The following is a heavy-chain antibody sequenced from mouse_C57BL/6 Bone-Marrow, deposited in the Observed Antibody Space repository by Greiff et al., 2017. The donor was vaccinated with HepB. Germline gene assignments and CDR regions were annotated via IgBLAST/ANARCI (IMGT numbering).Heavy chain of an antibody. J-gene: IGHJ1*03. Sequence: EVQLQQSVAELVRPGASVKLSCTASGFNIKNTYMHWVKQRPEQGLEWIGRIDPANGNTKYAPKFQGKATITADTSYNTAYLQLSSLTSEDTAIYYCARWNYGSSYPWYFDVWGTGTTVTVSS. CDR3: ARWNYGSSYPWYFDV. V-gene: IGHV14-3*01. CDR1: GFNIKNTY. CDR2: IDPANGNT. D-gene: IGHD1-1*01.